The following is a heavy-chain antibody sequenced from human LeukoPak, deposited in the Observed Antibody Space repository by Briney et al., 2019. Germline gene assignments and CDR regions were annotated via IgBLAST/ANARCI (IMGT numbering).Heavy chain of an antibody. Sequence: GGSLRLSCAASGFTFSSYEMNWVRQAPGKGLEWVSSISSSSSYIYYADSVKGRFTISRDNAKNSLYLQMNSLRAEDTAVYYCARAQPYIAVAGTGYYYYGMDVWGQGTTVTVSS. D-gene: IGHD6-19*01. CDR2: ISSSSSYI. V-gene: IGHV3-21*01. CDR3: ARAQPYIAVAGTGYYYYGMDV. CDR1: GFTFSSYE. J-gene: IGHJ6*02.